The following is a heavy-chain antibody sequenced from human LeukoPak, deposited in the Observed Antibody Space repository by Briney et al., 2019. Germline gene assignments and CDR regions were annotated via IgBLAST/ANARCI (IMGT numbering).Heavy chain of an antibody. V-gene: IGHV1-69*04. CDR2: IIPILGIA. CDR1: GGTFSSYA. CDR3: ARDLLGDY. J-gene: IGHJ4*02. Sequence: SVKVSCKASGGTFSSYAISWVRQAPGQGLEWMGRIIPILGIANYAQKLQGRVTMTTDTSTSTAYMELRSLRSDDTAVYYCARDLLGDYWGQGTLVTVSS.